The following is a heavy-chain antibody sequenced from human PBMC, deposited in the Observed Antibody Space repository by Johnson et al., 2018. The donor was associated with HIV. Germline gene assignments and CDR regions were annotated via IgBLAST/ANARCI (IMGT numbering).Heavy chain of an antibody. CDR3: AGGEDGVDAVDI. CDR1: GFTFSSYW. V-gene: IGHV3-7*01. CDR2: IKQDGSEK. Sequence: MLLVESGGGLVQPGGSLRLSCAASGFTFSSYWMSWVRQAPGKGLEWVANIKQDGSEKYYVDSVKGRFTISRDNSKNTRYLQMNSLRAEDTAGDYCAGGEDGVDAVDIWGQGTMVTVSS. J-gene: IGHJ3*02. D-gene: IGHD4-17*01.